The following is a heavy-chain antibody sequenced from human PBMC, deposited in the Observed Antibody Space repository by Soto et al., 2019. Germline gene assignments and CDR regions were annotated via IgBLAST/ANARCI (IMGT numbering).Heavy chain of an antibody. CDR3: ERQELGGGEYGRDV. J-gene: IGHJ6*02. V-gene: IGHV4-39*01. CDR2: IYYSGST. Sequence: SETLSLTCTVSGGSISSSSYYWGWIRQPPGKGLEWIGSIYYSGSTYYNPSLKSRVTISVDTSKNQFSLKLSSVTAADTAVYYCERQELGGGEYGRDVWGQGTRVTVSS. D-gene: IGHD3-16*01. CDR1: GGSISSSSYY.